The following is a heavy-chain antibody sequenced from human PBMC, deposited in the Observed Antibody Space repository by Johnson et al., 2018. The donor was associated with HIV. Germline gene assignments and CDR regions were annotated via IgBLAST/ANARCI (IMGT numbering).Heavy chain of an antibody. CDR1: RFIFSSYA. V-gene: IGHV3-64*01. CDR3: ARGTVCGGDCYSRAFDI. Sequence: VQLVESGGGLVQPGGFLRLSCAASRFIFSSYAMHWVRQAPGKGLEYVSAISSNGGSTYYANSVKGSFTISRDNSKNTLYLQMGSLRAEDMAVYYCARGTVCGGDCYSRAFDIWGQGTMVTVSS. CDR2: ISSNGGST. J-gene: IGHJ3*02. D-gene: IGHD2-21*02.